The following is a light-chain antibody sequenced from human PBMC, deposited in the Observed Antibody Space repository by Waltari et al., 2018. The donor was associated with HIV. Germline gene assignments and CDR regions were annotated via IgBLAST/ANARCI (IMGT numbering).Light chain of an antibody. J-gene: IGLJ1*01. CDR1: SSDVGGSKY. Sequence: QSALTQPPSASGSPGQSVPISCTGTSSDVGGSKYVSWYQQHPGKAPKLMIYEVSRRPSGVPDRFSGSKSGNTASLTVSGLQAEDEADYYCSSYAGRNNYVFGTGTKVTVL. CDR3: SSYAGRNNYV. V-gene: IGLV2-8*01. CDR2: EVS.